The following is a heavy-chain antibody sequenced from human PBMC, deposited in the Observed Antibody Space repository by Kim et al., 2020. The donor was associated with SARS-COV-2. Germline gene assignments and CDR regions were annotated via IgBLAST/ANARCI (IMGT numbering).Heavy chain of an antibody. Sequence: GGSLRLSCAASGFTFSDYYMSWIRQAPGKGLEWVSYISSSGATLSYADSVKGRFTISRDNAKNSLSLQMNSLRAEDTAVYYCARDDLHNYDTSGYSHYWGQGTLVTVSS. CDR1: GFTFSDYY. J-gene: IGHJ4*02. V-gene: IGHV3-11*01. CDR3: ARDDLHNYDTSGYSHY. CDR2: ISSSGATL. D-gene: IGHD3-22*01.